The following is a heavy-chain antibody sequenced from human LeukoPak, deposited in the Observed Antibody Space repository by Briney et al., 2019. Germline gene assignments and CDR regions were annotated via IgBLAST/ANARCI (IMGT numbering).Heavy chain of an antibody. J-gene: IGHJ4*02. Sequence: ESLKISCKASGYFFTSYWIGWVRQMPGKGLEWMGIINPSDSDTRYSPSFQGQVTISADKSISTVYLQWSSLKASDTAKYYCAKGYSRVDYWGQGTLVTVSS. CDR1: GYFFTSYW. CDR2: INPSDSDT. CDR3: AKGYSRVDY. D-gene: IGHD5-12*01. V-gene: IGHV5-51*01.